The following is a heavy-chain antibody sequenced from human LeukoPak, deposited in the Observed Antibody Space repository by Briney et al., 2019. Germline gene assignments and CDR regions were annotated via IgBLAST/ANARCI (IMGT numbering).Heavy chain of an antibody. CDR3: ARVGIEDAGIGGRLGFGY. J-gene: IGHJ4*02. D-gene: IGHD3-16*01. CDR1: GYTFSSYD. Sequence: ASVKVSCKASGYTFSSYDINWVRQATGQGLEWMGWMNPNSGNTGYPQKFQGRVTMTRNTSISTAYMELSSLTSEDTAVYYCARVGIEDAGIGGRLGFGYWGQGTLVTVS. V-gene: IGHV1-8*01. CDR2: MNPNSGNT.